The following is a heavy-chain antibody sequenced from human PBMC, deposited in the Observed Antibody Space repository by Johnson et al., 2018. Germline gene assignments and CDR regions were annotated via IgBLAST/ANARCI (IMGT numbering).Heavy chain of an antibody. CDR3: ARDQDCSSTSCLGMDV. D-gene: IGHD2-2*01. V-gene: IGHV3-11*04. CDR1: GFTFSDYY. CDR2: ISSSGSPI. Sequence: QVQLVQSGGGLVKPGGSLRLSCAASGFTFSDYYMSWIRQAPGKGLEWVSYISSSGSPIYYADSVKGRFTISRDNAKNSRYLQMNSLRAEDTAGYYCARDQDCSSTSCLGMDVWGQWTTVTVSS. J-gene: IGHJ6*02.